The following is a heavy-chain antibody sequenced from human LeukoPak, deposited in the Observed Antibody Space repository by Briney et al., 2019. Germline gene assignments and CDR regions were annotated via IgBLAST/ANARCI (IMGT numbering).Heavy chain of an antibody. Sequence: GGSLRLSCAASGFTFSSYSMNWVRQAPGKGLEWVSFISSSSSYIYYADSVKGRFTISRDNAKNSLYLQMNSLRAEDTAVYYCARVRAGIQLWVKPADYWGQGTLVTVSS. CDR2: ISSSSSYI. CDR3: ARVRAGIQLWVKPADY. J-gene: IGHJ4*02. D-gene: IGHD5-18*01. V-gene: IGHV3-21*01. CDR1: GFTFSSYS.